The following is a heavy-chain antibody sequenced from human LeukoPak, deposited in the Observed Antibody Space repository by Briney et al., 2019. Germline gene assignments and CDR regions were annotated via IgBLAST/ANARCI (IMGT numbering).Heavy chain of an antibody. CDR1: GFTFSSYG. CDR2: ISYDGSNK. D-gene: IGHD3-22*01. Sequence: GGSLRLSCAASGFTFSSYGMHWVRQAPGKGLEWMAVISYDGSNKYYADSVKGRFTISRDNSKNTLYLQMNSLRAEDTAVYYCAKDGHYYDSSAWGYFDYWGQGTLVTVSS. V-gene: IGHV3-30*18. CDR3: AKDGHYYDSSAWGYFDY. J-gene: IGHJ4*02.